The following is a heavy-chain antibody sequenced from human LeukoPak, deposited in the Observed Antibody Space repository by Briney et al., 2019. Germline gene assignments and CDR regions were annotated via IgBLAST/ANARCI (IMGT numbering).Heavy chain of an antibody. CDR2: ISSSSSTI. D-gene: IGHD3-22*01. J-gene: IGHJ6*02. CDR1: GFTFSSYS. Sequence: GGSLRLSCAAPGFTFSSYSMNWVRQAPGKGLEWVSYISSSSSTIYYADSVKGRFTISRDNAKNSLYLQMNSLRAEDTAVYYCAREVVVIPPYYYYGMDVWGQGTTVTVSS. CDR3: AREVVVIPPYYYYGMDV. V-gene: IGHV3-48*04.